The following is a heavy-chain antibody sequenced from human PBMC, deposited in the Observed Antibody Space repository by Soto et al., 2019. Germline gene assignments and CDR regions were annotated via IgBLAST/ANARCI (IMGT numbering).Heavy chain of an antibody. J-gene: IGHJ4*02. Sequence: GGSLRLSCAASGFTFSTYSMNWVRQAPVKGLEWVSDITTSSSFRFYADSVKGRFTISRDDAKNSLYLQMNSLRAEDTGVYYCARDLGVALATLTLDYWGQGTLVTVSS. V-gene: IGHV3-21*01. CDR3: ARDLGVALATLTLDY. CDR2: ITTSSSFR. CDR1: GFTFSTYS. D-gene: IGHD2-15*01.